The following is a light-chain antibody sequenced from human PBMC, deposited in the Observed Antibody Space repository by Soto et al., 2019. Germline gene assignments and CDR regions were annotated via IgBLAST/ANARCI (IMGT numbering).Light chain of an antibody. CDR2: DVT. CDR1: SNDVGGYNY. J-gene: IGLJ2*01. V-gene: IGLV2-14*01. CDR3: SSYTTSSTHVI. Sequence: QSALTQPASVSGSPGQSITISCTGTSNDVGGYNYVSWYQQHPGKAPKLIIYDVTNRPSGVSNRFSGSKSGNTASLTLSGLQAEDEADYYCSSYTTSSTHVIFGGGTQLTVL.